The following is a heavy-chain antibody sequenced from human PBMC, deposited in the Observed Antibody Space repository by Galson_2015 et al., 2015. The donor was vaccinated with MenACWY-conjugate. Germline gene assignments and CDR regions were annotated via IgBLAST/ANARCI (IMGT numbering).Heavy chain of an antibody. Sequence: SLRLSCAASGFTFSSYWMHWVRQAPGKGLVWVSYINTDGSGTRYADSVKGRFTISRDNAKNTLYLQMNSLRAEGTAIYYCVRVPPNYYYGSGSYYPWGQGTLVTVSS. CDR1: GFTFSSYW. V-gene: IGHV3-74*01. D-gene: IGHD3-10*01. CDR2: INTDGSGT. CDR3: VRVPPNYYYGSGSYYP. J-gene: IGHJ5*02.